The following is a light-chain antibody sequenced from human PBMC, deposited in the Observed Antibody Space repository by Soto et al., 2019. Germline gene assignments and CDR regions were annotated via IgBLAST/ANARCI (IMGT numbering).Light chain of an antibody. CDR1: SSDVGSYNL. CDR3: CSHAGSSTFVYV. V-gene: IGLV2-23*03. Sequence: QSVLTQPASVSGSPGQSITISCTGTSSDVGSYNLVSWYQQHPGKAPKLMIYEGSKRPSGVSNRFSGSKSGNTASLTISGLQAEDEADYYCCSHAGSSTFVYVFGTGTKVTVL. CDR2: EGS. J-gene: IGLJ1*01.